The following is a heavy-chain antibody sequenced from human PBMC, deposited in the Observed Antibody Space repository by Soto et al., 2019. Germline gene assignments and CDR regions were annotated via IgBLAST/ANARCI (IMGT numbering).Heavy chain of an antibody. CDR2: SLNNDHSYIR. CDR1: GFTFSDHH. D-gene: IGHD2-15*01. J-gene: IGHJ4*02. Sequence: EVHLVESGGGLVQPGGSLRLSCAASGFTFSDHHMDWVRQAPGKGLECVARSLNNDHSYIREYGASDKGRCTISRDDLKNSLYLQMNSLETVYTAVYYCVRDSMRWSFDYWGQGILVTVSS. CDR3: VRDSMRWSFDY. V-gene: IGHV3-72*01.